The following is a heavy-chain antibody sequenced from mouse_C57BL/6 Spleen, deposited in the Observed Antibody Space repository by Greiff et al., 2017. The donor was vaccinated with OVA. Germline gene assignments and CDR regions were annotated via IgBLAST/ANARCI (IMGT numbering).Heavy chain of an antibody. Sequence: VQLQQPGAELVKPGASVKMSCKASGYTFTSYWITWVKQRPGQGLEWIGDIYPGSGSTNYNEKFKSKATLTVDTSSSTAYMQLSSLTSEDSAVYYCARNPFYYGNFDYWGQGTTLTVSS. D-gene: IGHD2-1*01. V-gene: IGHV1-55*01. CDR3: ARNPFYYGNFDY. CDR2: IYPGSGST. J-gene: IGHJ2*01. CDR1: GYTFTSYW.